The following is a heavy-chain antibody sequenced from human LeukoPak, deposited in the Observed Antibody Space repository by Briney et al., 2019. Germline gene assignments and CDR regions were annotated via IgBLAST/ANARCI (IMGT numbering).Heavy chain of an antibody. D-gene: IGHD5-18*01. J-gene: IGHJ4*02. CDR3: ARGDFNNYGYYFDY. CDR1: GGSISTYY. Sequence: SETLSLTCSVSGGSISTYYWSWIRQPAGKGLEWIGRVYRSGNANYNPSLKSRVTMSVDTSKNQISLRLRSVTAADTAVYYCARGDFNNYGYYFDYWGQGTLVTVSS. CDR2: VYRSGNA. V-gene: IGHV4-4*07.